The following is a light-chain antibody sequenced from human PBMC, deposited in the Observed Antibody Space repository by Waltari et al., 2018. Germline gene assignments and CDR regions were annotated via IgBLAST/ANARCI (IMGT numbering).Light chain of an antibody. CDR2: SAS. CDR3: QHSYTTPLT. Sequence: DIQMTQSPSSLSASVGDRVTITCRASQSISSYLNWYQQRPGKAPKLLISSASSLQSGVPSRFSGSGSRTDFTLTISSLQPEDIATYYCQHSYTTPLTFGPGSKVEIK. CDR1: QSISSY. V-gene: IGKV1-39*01. J-gene: IGKJ3*01.